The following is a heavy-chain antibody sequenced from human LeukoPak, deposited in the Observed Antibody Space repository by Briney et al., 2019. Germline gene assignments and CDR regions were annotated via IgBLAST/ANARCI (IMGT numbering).Heavy chain of an antibody. CDR3: ARDFLPPHYTATIRPDWYFDL. CDR2: IYYSGTT. V-gene: IGHV4-59*01. Sequence: PSETLSPTCTVSGGSINSYYWSWIRQPPGEGLEWIGNIYYSGTTSYNPSLESRVIISIDTSKNQFSLKLSSVTAADTAVYYCARDFLPPHYTATIRPDWYFDLWGRGTLVTVSS. D-gene: IGHD5-12*01. J-gene: IGHJ2*01. CDR1: GGSINSYY.